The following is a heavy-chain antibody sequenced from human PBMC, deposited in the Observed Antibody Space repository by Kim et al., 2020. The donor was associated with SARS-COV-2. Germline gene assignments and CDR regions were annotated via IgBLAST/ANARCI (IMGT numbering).Heavy chain of an antibody. D-gene: IGHD2-8*02. CDR2: INVVGGGT. CDR1: GFMFTDYV. J-gene: IGHJ4*02. CDR3: AKGSDVEAYVPTGGLLFDY. Sequence: GGSLRLSCVASGFMFTDYVMSWVRQAPGKGLEWVAAINVVGGGTYYADSVKGRFTISRDTSKNTLYLQMNSLRAEDTAVYYCAKGSDVEAYVPTGGLLFDYWGQGTLVTVSS. V-gene: IGHV3-23*01.